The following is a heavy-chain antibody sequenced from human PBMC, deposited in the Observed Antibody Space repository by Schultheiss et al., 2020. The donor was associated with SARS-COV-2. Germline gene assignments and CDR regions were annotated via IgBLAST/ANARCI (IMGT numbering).Heavy chain of an antibody. CDR3: ARERMSYNGMDV. V-gene: IGHV1-2*02. CDR2: INPNSGGT. Sequence: ASVKVSCKASGYTFTGYYMHWVRQAPGQGLEWMGWINPNSGGTNYAQKFQGRVTMTRDTSISTAYMELSRLRSDDTAVYYCARERMSYNGMDVWGQGTTVTVSS. CDR1: GYTFTGYY. J-gene: IGHJ6*02. D-gene: IGHD3-16*01.